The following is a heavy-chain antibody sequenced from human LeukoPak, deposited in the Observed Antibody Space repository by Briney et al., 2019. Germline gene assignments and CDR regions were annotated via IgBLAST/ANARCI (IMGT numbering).Heavy chain of an antibody. CDR1: GYSFTSYW. D-gene: IGHD4-23*01. CDR3: ARRGVVTPLPYYFDY. Sequence: GESLKISCKGSGYSFTSYWIGWVRQMPGKGLEWMGILYPGDSDTRYSPSFQGQVTISADKSISTAYLQWSSLKASYTAMYYCARRGVVTPLPYYFDYWGQGTLVTVSS. J-gene: IGHJ4*02. CDR2: LYPGDSDT. V-gene: IGHV5-51*01.